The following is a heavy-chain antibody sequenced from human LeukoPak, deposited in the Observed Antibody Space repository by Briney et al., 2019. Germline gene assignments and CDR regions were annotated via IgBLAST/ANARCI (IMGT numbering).Heavy chain of an antibody. V-gene: IGHV4-31*03. CDR2: TSYSGTT. D-gene: IGHD6-13*01. Sequence: PSETLSLTCTVSSCSISSSGYYWSWIRQLSGKVLEWIGSTSYSGTTYYNPSLKSRVTISLDTSENQFSLKLSSVTAADTAVYYCAKGRPAAGQYYFDYWGQGILVTVSS. CDR1: SCSISSSGYY. CDR3: AKGRPAAGQYYFDY. J-gene: IGHJ4*02.